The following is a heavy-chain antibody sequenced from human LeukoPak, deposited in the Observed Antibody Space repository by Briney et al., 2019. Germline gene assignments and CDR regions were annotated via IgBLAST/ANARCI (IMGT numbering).Heavy chain of an antibody. J-gene: IGHJ4*02. V-gene: IGHV4-59*08. CDR3: ARIDRAVAGTIDY. CDR1: GGSISSYF. D-gene: IGHD6-19*01. CDR2: IYYSGST. Sequence: SETLSLTCTVSGGSISSYFWSWLRQPPGKGLEWIGYIYYSGSTNYNPSLKSRVTMSVDTSKNQFSLKLSSVTAADTAVYYCARIDRAVAGTIDYWGQGTLVTVSS.